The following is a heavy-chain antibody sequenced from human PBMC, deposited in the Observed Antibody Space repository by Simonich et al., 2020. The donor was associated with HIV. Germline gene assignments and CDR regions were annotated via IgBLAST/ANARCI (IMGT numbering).Heavy chain of an antibody. CDR2: INNSGSI. CDR1: GGSFSGYY. V-gene: IGHV4-34*01. J-gene: IGHJ4*02. D-gene: IGHD6-6*01. Sequence: QVQLQQWGAGLLKPSETLSLTCAVYGGSFSGYYWSWIRQPPGKGLEWIAKINNSGSIYYNPSRKRRVTISVDTSKSQFSLKVSSVTAADTAVYYCARNGIAARPDTSEVDYWGQGTLVTVSS. CDR3: ARNGIAARPDTSEVDY.